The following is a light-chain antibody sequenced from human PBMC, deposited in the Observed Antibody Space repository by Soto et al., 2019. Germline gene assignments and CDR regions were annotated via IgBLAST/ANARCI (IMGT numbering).Light chain of an antibody. Sequence: AIQLTQSPSSLSASVGDRVTITCRASQGISSALAWYQQKPGKAPKLLIYDASSLESGVPSRLSGSGSGPDFTLTISTLQPEDFANYYCQQFNNYPQTFGQGTRLEIK. CDR1: QGISSA. CDR3: QQFNNYPQT. V-gene: IGKV1D-13*01. CDR2: DAS. J-gene: IGKJ5*01.